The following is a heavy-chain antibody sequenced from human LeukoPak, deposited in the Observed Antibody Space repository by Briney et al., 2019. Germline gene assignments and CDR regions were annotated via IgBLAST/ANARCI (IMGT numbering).Heavy chain of an antibody. CDR3: ARGPEELPFDP. D-gene: IGHD1-26*01. Sequence: PSETLSLTCTVSGGSISSYYWSWIRQPPGKGLEWIGYIYYSGSTNYNPSLKSRVTTSVDTSKNQFSLKLSSVTAADTAVYYCARGPEELPFDPWGQGTLVTVSS. CDR2: IYYSGST. V-gene: IGHV4-59*01. J-gene: IGHJ5*02. CDR1: GGSISSYY.